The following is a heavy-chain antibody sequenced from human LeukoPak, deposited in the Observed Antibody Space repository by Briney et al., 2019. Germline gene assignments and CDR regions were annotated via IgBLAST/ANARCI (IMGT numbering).Heavy chain of an antibody. CDR1: GGSFSGYY. CDR2: INHSGSSGIT. J-gene: IGHJ4*02. CDR3: ARGRSNRDS. V-gene: IGHV4-34*01. D-gene: IGHD4/OR15-4a*01. Sequence: SETLSLTCAVYGGSFSGYYWTWIRQAPGKGLEWIGEINHSGSSGITNYNPSLKSRVTISIDTSRKQFFLKLSSVTVADTAIYYCARGRSNRDSWGQGTLVTVSS.